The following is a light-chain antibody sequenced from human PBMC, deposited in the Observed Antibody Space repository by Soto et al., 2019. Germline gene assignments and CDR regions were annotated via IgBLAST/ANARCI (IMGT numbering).Light chain of an antibody. CDR1: RSVSNY. CDR2: DAS. CDR3: QQYGSSGT. J-gene: IGKJ1*01. Sequence: EIVLTQSPATLSLSPGESATPSCRASRSVSNYLAWYQQKPGQAPRLLIYDASSRPTDIPARFSGSGSGTDFTLTISRLEPEDFAVYYCQQYGSSGTFGQGTKVDIK. V-gene: IGKV3-20*01.